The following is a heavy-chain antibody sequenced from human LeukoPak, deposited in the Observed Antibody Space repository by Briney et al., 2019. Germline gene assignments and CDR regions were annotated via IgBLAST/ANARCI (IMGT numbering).Heavy chain of an antibody. CDR2: IYSGGST. CDR3: ARDIIYDGAFDI. D-gene: IGHD3-22*01. CDR1: GFTVSSNY. J-gene: IGHJ3*02. Sequence: GGSLRLSCAASGFTVSSNYMSWVRQAPGKGLEWVSVIYSGGSTYYADSVKGRFIISRDNSKNTLYLQMNSLRAEDTAVYYCARDIIYDGAFDIWGQGTMVTVSS. V-gene: IGHV3-53*01.